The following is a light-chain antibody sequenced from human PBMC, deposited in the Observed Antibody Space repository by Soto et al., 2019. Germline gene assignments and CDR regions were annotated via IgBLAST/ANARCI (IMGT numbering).Light chain of an antibody. J-gene: IGLJ2*01. V-gene: IGLV2-23*01. CDR3: CSYAGGSTYVV. Sequence: QSALTQPASVSGSPGQSITISCTGTSSDVGSYNLVSWYQLHPGKAPKLMIYEGSNRPSGVSNRFSGSKSGNTASLTISGLQAEDEADYYCCSYAGGSTYVVFGGGTQLTVL. CDR1: SSDVGSYNL. CDR2: EGS.